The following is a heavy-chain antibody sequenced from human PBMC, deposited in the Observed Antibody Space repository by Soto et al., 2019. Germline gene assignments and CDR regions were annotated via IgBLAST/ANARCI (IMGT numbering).Heavy chain of an antibody. V-gene: IGHV4-30-4*01. Sequence: QVQLQESGPGLVEPSQTLSLTCTVSGDSISNGYYTWSWIRQPPGKDLEWIGHIYNWVNTYTNPCLKSRVTISADTSKNKFSLKLSSVTAADTAVYYCARGPSGDKVDYWGQGTLVTVSS. J-gene: IGHJ4*02. CDR1: GDSISNGYYT. D-gene: IGHD3-10*01. CDR2: IYNWVNT. CDR3: ARGPSGDKVDY.